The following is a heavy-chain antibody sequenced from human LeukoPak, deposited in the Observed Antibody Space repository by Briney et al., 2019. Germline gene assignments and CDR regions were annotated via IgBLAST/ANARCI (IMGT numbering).Heavy chain of an antibody. D-gene: IGHD3-22*01. J-gene: IGHJ6*02. Sequence: PGRSLRLSCAASGFIFRSYAMHWVRQAPGKGLEWVAVISFDGSNEYYADSVKGRFTISRDNSKNTLDLQMSRLRVEGTAVYYCARGGGYYTNDMAVWGQGTTVAVSS. CDR3: ARGGGYYTNDMAV. CDR1: GFIFRSYA. CDR2: ISFDGSNE. V-gene: IGHV3-30-3*01.